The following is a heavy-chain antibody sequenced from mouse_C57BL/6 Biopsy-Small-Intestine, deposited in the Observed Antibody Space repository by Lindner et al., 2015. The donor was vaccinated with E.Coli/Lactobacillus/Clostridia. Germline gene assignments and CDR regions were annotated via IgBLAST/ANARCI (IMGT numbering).Heavy chain of an antibody. V-gene: IGHV1-54*01. CDR1: GYAFTNYL. CDR2: INPGSGGT. D-gene: IGHD2-4*01. CDR3: ARSGYDYPSDY. J-gene: IGHJ2*01. Sequence: VQLQESGAELVRPETSVKVSCKASGYAFTNYLIEWIKQRPGQGLEWIGVINPGSGGTNYNEKFKSKATLTVDKSSSTAYMQLSSLTSEDSAVYYCARSGYDYPSDYWGQGTTLTVSS.